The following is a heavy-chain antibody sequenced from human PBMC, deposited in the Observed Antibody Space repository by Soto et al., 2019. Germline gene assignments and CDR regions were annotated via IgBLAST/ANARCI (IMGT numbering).Heavy chain of an antibody. CDR2: INWNGGST. CDR1: GFTFDDYG. Sequence: GGSLRLSCAASGFTFDDYGMSWVRQAPGKGLEWVSGINWNGGSTGYVDSVKGRFTISRDNAKNSLYLQMNSLRAEDTALYYCARDSGVVPAANPPGAFDIWGQGTMVTVSS. CDR3: ARDSGVVPAANPPGAFDI. J-gene: IGHJ3*02. V-gene: IGHV3-20*04. D-gene: IGHD2-2*01.